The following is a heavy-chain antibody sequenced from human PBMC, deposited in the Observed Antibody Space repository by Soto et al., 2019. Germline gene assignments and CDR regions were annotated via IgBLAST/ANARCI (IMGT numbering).Heavy chain of an antibody. D-gene: IGHD6-19*01. CDR2: IYWDDDK. V-gene: IGHV2-5*02. J-gene: IGHJ5*02. CDR1: GFSLSTSGVG. Sequence: QITLKESGPTLVKPTQTLTLTCTFSGFSLSTSGVGVGWIRQPPGKALEWLALIYWDDDKRYSPSLKCRLTITMDTSKNQVVLTMTNMDPVDTATYYCAYTIKQWLANWFDPWGQGTLVTVSS. CDR3: AYTIKQWLANWFDP.